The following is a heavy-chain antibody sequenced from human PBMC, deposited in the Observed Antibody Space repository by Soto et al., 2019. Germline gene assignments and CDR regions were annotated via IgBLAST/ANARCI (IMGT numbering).Heavy chain of an antibody. CDR2: ISYDGSNT. V-gene: IGHV3-30-3*01. CDR3: ARSRGGDGYNPLDY. D-gene: IGHD2-21*01. CDR1: GFPFSSYA. Sequence: QVQLVDSGGGVVQPGGSLRLSCAASGFPFSSYAIHWVRQAPGKGLEWVAFISYDGSNTYYADSVRGRFSVSRDNSNNTLDLQMNSLRAEDTAVYYCARSRGGDGYNPLDYWGQGTLVTVSS. J-gene: IGHJ4*02.